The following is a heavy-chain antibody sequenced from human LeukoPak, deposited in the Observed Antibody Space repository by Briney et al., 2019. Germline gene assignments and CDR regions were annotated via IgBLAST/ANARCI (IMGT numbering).Heavy chain of an antibody. D-gene: IGHD5-18*01. CDR1: GGSFSGYY. CDR3: ARVKVRWLHTS. CDR2: INHSGST. Sequence: SETLSLTCAVYGGSFSGYYWSWIRQPPGKGLEWIGEINHSGSTNYNPSLESRVTISVDTSKNQFSLKLSSVTAADTAVYYCARVKVRWLHTSWGQGTLVTVSS. V-gene: IGHV4-34*01. J-gene: IGHJ5*02.